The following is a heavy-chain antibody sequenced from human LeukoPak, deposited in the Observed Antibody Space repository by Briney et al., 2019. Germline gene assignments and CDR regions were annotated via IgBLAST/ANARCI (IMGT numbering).Heavy chain of an antibody. V-gene: IGHV3-74*03. D-gene: IGHD1-1*01. CDR1: GFKLSSYY. Sequence: GGSLRLACAASGFKLSSYYMDWVRQGPGKGLVWVSRLKSDGSSTKCADSVQGRFTISRDDAKNTLYLQMTSVRVEDAAVYYCARTTMETQYLDRWGQGTLVTVSS. CDR2: LKSDGSST. J-gene: IGHJ4*02. CDR3: ARTTMETQYLDR.